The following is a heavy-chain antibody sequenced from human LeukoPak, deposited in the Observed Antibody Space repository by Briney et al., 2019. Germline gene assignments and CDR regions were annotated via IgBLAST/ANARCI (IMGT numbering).Heavy chain of an antibody. V-gene: IGHV3-21*01. J-gene: IGHJ4*02. CDR1: GFTFSSYS. CDR2: ISSSSTYI. D-gene: IGHD6-19*01. CDR3: ASSDSSGWYLKFDY. Sequence: GGSLRLSCAASGFTFSSYSMNWVRQAPGKGLEWVSSISSSSTYIYYADSVKGRFTISRDNAKNSLYLQVNSLRAEDTAVYYCASSDSSGWYLKFDYWGQGTLVTVSS.